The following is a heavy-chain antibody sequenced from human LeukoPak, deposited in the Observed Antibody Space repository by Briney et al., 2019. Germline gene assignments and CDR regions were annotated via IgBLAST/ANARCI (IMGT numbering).Heavy chain of an antibody. Sequence: ETLSLTCAVYGGSFSGYYWSWIRQPPGKGLEWIGEINHSGSTNYNPSLKSRVTTSVDTSKNQFSLKLSSVTAADTAVYYCARGGGGGNSYYYYGMDVWGQGTTVTVSS. CDR2: INHSGST. V-gene: IGHV4-34*01. CDR1: GGSFSGYY. CDR3: ARGGGGGNSYYYYGMDV. D-gene: IGHD4-23*01. J-gene: IGHJ6*02.